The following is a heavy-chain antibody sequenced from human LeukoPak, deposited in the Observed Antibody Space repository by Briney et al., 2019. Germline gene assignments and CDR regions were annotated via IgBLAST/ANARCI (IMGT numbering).Heavy chain of an antibody. D-gene: IGHD6-19*01. CDR3: ARDLGYSSGPNY. CDR1: GFTVSSNY. J-gene: IGHJ4*02. V-gene: IGHV3-53*01. CDR2: IYGGGST. Sequence: GGSLRLSCAASGFTVSSNYMSWVRQAPGKGLEWVSVIYGGGSTDYADSVKGRFTISRDNLKNTLYLQMNSLRAEDTAVYYCARDLGYSSGPNYWGQGTRVTVSS.